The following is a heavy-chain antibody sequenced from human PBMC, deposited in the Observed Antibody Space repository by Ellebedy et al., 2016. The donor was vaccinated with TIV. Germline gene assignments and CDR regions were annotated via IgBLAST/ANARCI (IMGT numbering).Heavy chain of an antibody. Sequence: GGSLRLXXAASGFTFSSYAMSWVRQAPGKGLEWVSAISGSGGSTYYADSVKGRFTISRDNSKNTLYLQMNSLRAEDTAVYYCANHMTTVTTGRDSRIDYWGQGTLVTVSS. V-gene: IGHV3-23*01. J-gene: IGHJ4*02. CDR1: GFTFSSYA. CDR2: ISGSGGST. D-gene: IGHD4-17*01. CDR3: ANHMTTVTTGRDSRIDY.